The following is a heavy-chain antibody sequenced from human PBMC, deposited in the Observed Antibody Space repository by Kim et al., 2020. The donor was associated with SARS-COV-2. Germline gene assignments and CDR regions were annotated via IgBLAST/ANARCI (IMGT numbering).Heavy chain of an antibody. CDR3: ARQQHIVVVTAIRFWFDP. J-gene: IGHJ5*02. Sequence: SETLSLTCTVSGGSISSSSYYWGWICQPPGKGLEWIGSIYYSGSTYYNPSLKSRVTISVDTSKNQFSLKLSSVTAADTAVYYCARQQHIVVVTAIRFWFDPWGQGTLVTVSS. CDR1: GGSISSSSYY. V-gene: IGHV4-39*01. CDR2: IYYSGST. D-gene: IGHD2-21*02.